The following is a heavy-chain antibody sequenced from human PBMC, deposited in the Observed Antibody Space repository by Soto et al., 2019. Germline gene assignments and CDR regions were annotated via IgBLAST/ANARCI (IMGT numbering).Heavy chain of an antibody. CDR1: GFTFSSYA. CDR3: AKGPPGGSGSRPRAGYYYMDV. D-gene: IGHD3-10*01. J-gene: IGHJ6*03. CDR2: ISGSGGST. V-gene: IGHV3-23*01. Sequence: EVQLLESGGGLVQPGGSLRPSCAASGFTFSSYAMSWVRQAPGKGLEWVSAISGSGGSTYYADSVKGRFTISRDNSKNTLYLQMNSLRAEDTAVYYCAKGPPGGSGSRPRAGYYYMDVWGKGTTVTVSS.